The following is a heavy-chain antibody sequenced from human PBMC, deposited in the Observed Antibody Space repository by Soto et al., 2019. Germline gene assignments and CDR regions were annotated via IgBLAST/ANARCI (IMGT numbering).Heavy chain of an antibody. CDR3: ARMNWDNNWFDP. D-gene: IGHD7-27*01. CDR2: IYYSGST. J-gene: IGHJ5*02. Sequence: SETLSLTCTVSGGSISSYYWSWIRQPPGKGLEWIGYIYYSGSTNYNPSLKSRVTISVDTSKNQFSLKLSSVTAADTAVYYCARMNWDNNWFDPWGQGTLVTVAS. V-gene: IGHV4-59*01. CDR1: GGSISSYY.